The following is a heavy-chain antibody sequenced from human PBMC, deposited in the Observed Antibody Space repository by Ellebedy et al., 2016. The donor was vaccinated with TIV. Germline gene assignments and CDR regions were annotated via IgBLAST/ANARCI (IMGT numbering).Heavy chain of an antibody. CDR3: VKGGWLDD. D-gene: IGHD6-19*01. CDR2: IYSRGDT. V-gene: IGHV3-53*01. Sequence: GESLKISXAASGFTVGNNYMSWVRQAPGKGLEWVSLIYSRGDTAYADSVKGRFTISRDNSENTLYLQMSSLRAEDTAIYNCVKGGWLDDWGQGTLVTVSS. CDR1: GFTVGNNY. J-gene: IGHJ4*02.